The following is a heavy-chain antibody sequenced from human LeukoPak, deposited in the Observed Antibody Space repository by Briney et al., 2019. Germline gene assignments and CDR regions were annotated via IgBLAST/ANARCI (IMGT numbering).Heavy chain of an antibody. Sequence: SETLSLTCTVSGGPINNYYWSWIRQPPGKGLEWIGYIYYSGSTNYNPSLKSRVTISVDTSKNQFSLKLSSVTAGGTAVYYCARLGYSSGWYVYWGHGTLVTVSS. CDR2: IYYSGST. V-gene: IGHV4-59*01. J-gene: IGHJ5*01. CDR3: ARLGYSSGWYVY. CDR1: GGPINNYY. D-gene: IGHD6-19*01.